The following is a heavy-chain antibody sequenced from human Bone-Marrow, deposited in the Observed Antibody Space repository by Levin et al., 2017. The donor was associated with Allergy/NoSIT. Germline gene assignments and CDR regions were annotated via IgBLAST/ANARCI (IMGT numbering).Heavy chain of an antibody. CDR3: ARESMVRGVIFVWGAFDI. J-gene: IGHJ3*02. D-gene: IGHD3-10*01. V-gene: IGHV3-21*01. Sequence: PGGSLRLSCAASGFTFSSYSMNWVRQAPGKGLEWVSSISSSSSYIYYADSVKGRFTISRDNAKNSLYLQMNSLRAEDTAVYYCARESMVRGVIFVWGAFDIWGQGTMVTVSS. CDR2: ISSSSSYI. CDR1: GFTFSSYS.